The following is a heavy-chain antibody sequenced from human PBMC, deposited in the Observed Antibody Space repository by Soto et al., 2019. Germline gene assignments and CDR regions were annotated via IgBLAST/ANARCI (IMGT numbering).Heavy chain of an antibody. CDR1: GYTFTSYA. Sequence: QVQLVQSGAEVKKPGASVKVSCKASGYTFTSYAMHWVRQAPGQRLEWMGWINAGNGNTKYSQKFQGRVTITRDTSASTAYMELSSLRSEDTAVYYRARDMVRGVIIRGWFDPWGQGTLVTVSS. CDR3: ARDMVRGVIIRGWFDP. CDR2: INAGNGNT. J-gene: IGHJ5*02. V-gene: IGHV1-3*01. D-gene: IGHD3-10*01.